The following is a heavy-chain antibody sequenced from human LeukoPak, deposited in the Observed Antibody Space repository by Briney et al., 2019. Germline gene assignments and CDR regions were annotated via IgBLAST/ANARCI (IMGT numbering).Heavy chain of an antibody. J-gene: IGHJ4*02. CDR1: GYSFTSNW. V-gene: IGHV5-51*01. D-gene: IGHD2-21*02. CDR3: VTGILWWCLLFVGY. CDR2: IFPGDSDT. Sequence: GESLKISCKGSGYSFTSNWIGWVRQMPGKGLEWMGIIFPGDSDTRYSPSFQGQVTISADKSISTAYLQCSSLKASDTAMYYCVTGILWWCLLFVGYWGQGTLVTVSS.